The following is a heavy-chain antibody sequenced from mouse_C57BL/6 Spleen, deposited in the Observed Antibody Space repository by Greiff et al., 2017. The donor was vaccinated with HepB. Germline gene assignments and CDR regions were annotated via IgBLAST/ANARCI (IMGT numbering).Heavy chain of an antibody. CDR3: ARGGDYFDY. J-gene: IGHJ2*01. CDR2: ISSGSRTI. V-gene: IGHV5-17*01. CDR1: GFTFSDYG. Sequence: DVMLVESGGGLVKPGGSLKLSCAASGFTFSDYGMHWVRQAPEKGLEWVAYISSGSRTIYYADKVKGRFTTSRDKAKNTLFLQMTSLRSEDTAMYYCARGGDYFDYWGQGTTLTVSS.